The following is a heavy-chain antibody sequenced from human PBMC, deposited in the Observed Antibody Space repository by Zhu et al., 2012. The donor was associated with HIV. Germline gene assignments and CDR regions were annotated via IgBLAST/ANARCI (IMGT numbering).Heavy chain of an antibody. CDR1: GGSISSYY. V-gene: IGHV4-59*01. CDR2: IYYSGST. Sequence: QVQLQDSGPGLVKPSETLSLTCTVSGGSISSYYWSWIRQPPGKGLEWIGYIYYSGSTSYNPSLKSRVTISVDTSKNQFSLILRSVTAADTAVYYCARERGWRWLQPYFDYWGQEPWSPSPQ. CDR3: ARERGWRWLQPYFDY. J-gene: IGHJ4*01. D-gene: IGHD5-24*01.